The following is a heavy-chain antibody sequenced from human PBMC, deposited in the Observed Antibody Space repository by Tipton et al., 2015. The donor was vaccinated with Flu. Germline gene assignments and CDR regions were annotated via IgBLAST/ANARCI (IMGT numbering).Heavy chain of an antibody. Sequence: RSLRLSCVVSEVTIDYAMHWVRQPPGKGLEWVAGIFWNQKKIDYADSVRGRFTISRDNAEGSLFLQMNSLRVDDTGLYYCVKDVTAGGADVWGHGTAVIVSS. J-gene: IGHJ6*02. CDR2: IFWNQKKI. D-gene: IGHD2-21*02. CDR3: VKDVTAGGADV. V-gene: IGHV3-9*01. CDR1: EVTIDYA.